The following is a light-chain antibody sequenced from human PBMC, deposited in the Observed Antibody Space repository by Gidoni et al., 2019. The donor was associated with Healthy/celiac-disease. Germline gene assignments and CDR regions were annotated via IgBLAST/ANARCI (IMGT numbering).Light chain of an antibody. J-gene: IGKJ4*01. CDR1: QDISNY. Sequence: QMTQQPPSLSASLGDRATITCQASQDISNYLNWYQQKPGKPPKLLIYDASILETGVPSRFSGSGSGTDFTFTISSLQPEDIATYYCQQYDNLPLTFGGGTKVEIK. CDR3: QQYDNLPLT. CDR2: DAS. V-gene: IGKV1-33*01.